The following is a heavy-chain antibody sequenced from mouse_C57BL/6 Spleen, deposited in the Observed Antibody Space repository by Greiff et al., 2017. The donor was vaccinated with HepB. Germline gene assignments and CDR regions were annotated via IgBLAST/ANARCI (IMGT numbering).Heavy chain of an antibody. J-gene: IGHJ3*01. V-gene: IGHV5-17*01. CDR1: GFTFSDYG. Sequence: EVQVVESGGGLVKPGGSLKLSCAASGFTFSDYGMHWDRQAPEKGLEWVAYISSGSSTIYYADTVKGRFTISRDNAKNTLFLQMTSLRSEDTAMYYCARGDSNPAWFAYWGQGTLVTVSA. CDR2: ISSGSSTI. CDR3: ARGDSNPAWFAY. D-gene: IGHD2-5*01.